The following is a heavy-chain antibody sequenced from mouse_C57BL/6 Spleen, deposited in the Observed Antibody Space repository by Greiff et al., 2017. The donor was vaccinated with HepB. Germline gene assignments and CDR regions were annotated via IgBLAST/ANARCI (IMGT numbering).Heavy chain of an antibody. Sequence: QVQLQQPGAELVKPGASVKLSCKASGYTFTSYWMQWVKQRPGQGLEWIGEIDPSDSYTNYNQKFKGKATLTVDTSSSTAYMQLSSLTSEDSAVYYCARSRGGYPDYWGQGTTLTVSS. D-gene: IGHD2-2*01. CDR2: IDPSDSYT. V-gene: IGHV1-50*01. J-gene: IGHJ2*01. CDR3: ARSRGGYPDY. CDR1: GYTFTSYW.